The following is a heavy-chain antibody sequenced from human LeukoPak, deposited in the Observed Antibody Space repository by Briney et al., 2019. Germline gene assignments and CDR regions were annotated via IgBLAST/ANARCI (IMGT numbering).Heavy chain of an antibody. V-gene: IGHV1-46*03. CDR2: INPSGGST. CDR3: APALLTHADAFDI. CDR1: GYTFTSYY. Sequence: ASVKVSCKASGYTFTSYYMLWVRQAPGQGLEWMGIINPSGGSTSYAQKFQGRVTMTRDTSTSTVYMELSSLRSEDTAVYYCAPALLTHADAFDIWGQGTMVTVSS. J-gene: IGHJ3*02.